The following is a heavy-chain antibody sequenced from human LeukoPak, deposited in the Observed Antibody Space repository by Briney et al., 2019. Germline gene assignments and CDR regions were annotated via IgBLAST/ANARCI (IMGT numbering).Heavy chain of an antibody. CDR1: GGSISKYI. CDR2: IYYSGST. CDR3: ARGLYSTSSRNAFDI. V-gene: IGHV4-59*01. D-gene: IGHD6-6*01. Sequence: SATLYLTCTVSGGSISKYIWRWIQQPPRQGLQRNGHIYYSGSTDYNPSLRSRVNISVDTSKNQFSLRLSSVTAADSAVYYCARGLYSTSSRNAFDIWGQGTMVTVSS. J-gene: IGHJ3*02.